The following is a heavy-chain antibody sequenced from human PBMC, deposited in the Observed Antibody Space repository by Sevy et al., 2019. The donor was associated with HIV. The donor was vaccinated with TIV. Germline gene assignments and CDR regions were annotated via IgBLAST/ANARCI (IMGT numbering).Heavy chain of an antibody. Sequence: GGSLRLSCAASGFTFSSYAMSWVRQAPGKGLEWVSAISGSGGSTYYAHSVKGRFTISRDNSKNTLYLQMNSLRAEDTAVYYCAKGDIVVVPAAIVGYYFDYWGQGTLVTVSS. D-gene: IGHD2-2*01. CDR1: GFTFSSYA. CDR3: AKGDIVVVPAAIVGYYFDY. J-gene: IGHJ4*02. V-gene: IGHV3-23*01. CDR2: ISGSGGST.